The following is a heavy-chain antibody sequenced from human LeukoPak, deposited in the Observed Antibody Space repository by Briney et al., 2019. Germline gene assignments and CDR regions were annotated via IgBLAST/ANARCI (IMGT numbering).Heavy chain of an antibody. CDR3: AGDEKAPFDY. CDR1: GGSISSGGYS. Sequence: PSETLSLTCAVSGGSISSGGYSWSWIRQPPGKGLEWIGYIYYSGSTYYNPSLRSRIIISVDTSKNQFSLRLSSVTAADTAVYYCAGDEKAPFDYWGQGTLVTVSS. CDR2: IYYSGST. J-gene: IGHJ4*02. D-gene: IGHD2-21*02. V-gene: IGHV4-30-4*07.